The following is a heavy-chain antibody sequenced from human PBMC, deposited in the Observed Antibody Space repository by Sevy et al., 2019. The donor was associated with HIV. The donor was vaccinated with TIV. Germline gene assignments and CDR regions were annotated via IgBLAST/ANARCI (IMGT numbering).Heavy chain of an antibody. J-gene: IGHJ4*02. V-gene: IGHV3-21*05. Sequence: GGSLRLSCRASGFTFPAYSFNWVRQAPGKGLEWLSYISTGSDHIYYSDSAKGRFTISRDDAQNSVFLHMKSLRDQDTALYYCVRRGVDAFNIYFDLWGQGVLVTVSS. D-gene: IGHD3-10*01. CDR3: VRRGVDAFNIYFDL. CDR1: GFTFPAYS. CDR2: ISTGSDHI.